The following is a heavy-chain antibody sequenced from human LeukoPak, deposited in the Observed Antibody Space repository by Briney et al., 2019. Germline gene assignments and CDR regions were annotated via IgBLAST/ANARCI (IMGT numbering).Heavy chain of an antibody. CDR3: AKADTFENYFDS. V-gene: IGHV3-30*18. Sequence: PGGSLGLSCAASGFTFSTFGMNWVRQAAGKGLEWVALVSPDGSHVNYADSVKGRFTISRDNSKNMMNLQMNSLTSDDTAVYFCAKADTFENYFDSWGQGTLVTVSS. CDR1: GFTFSTFG. CDR2: VSPDGSHV. D-gene: IGHD3-9*01. J-gene: IGHJ4*02.